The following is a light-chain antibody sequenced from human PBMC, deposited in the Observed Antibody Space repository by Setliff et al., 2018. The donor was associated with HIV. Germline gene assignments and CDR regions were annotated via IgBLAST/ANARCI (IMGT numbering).Light chain of an antibody. CDR2: EVD. Sequence: QSALAQPRSVSGSPGQSVTISCTGTSSDVGAYNYVSWYQQHPGKAPKLMICEVDKRPSGVSSRFSGSKSGNTASLAISGLQAEDEADYYCCSYAGSSTFIFGGGTKVTVL. CDR3: CSYAGSSTFI. J-gene: IGLJ2*01. CDR1: SSDVGAYNY. V-gene: IGLV2-11*01.